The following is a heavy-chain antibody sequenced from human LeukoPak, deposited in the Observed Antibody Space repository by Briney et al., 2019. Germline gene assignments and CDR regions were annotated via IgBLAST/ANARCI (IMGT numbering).Heavy chain of an antibody. D-gene: IGHD5-18*01. CDR1: GFTFSDYY. J-gene: IGHJ4*02. CDR2: ISSSGSFI. Sequence: GGSLRLSCAASGFTFSDYYMSWIRQAPGKGLEWVSYISSSGSFIYYADSVKGRFTISRDNAKNSLYLQMNSLRAEDTAVYSCAREVRSDTAMVHFDYWGQGTLVTVSS. CDR3: AREVRSDTAMVHFDY. V-gene: IGHV3-11*01.